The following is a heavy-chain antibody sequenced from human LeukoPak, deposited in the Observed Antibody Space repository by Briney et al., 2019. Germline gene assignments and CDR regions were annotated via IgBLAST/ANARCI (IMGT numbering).Heavy chain of an antibody. Sequence: TGGSLRLSCAASGFTFDDYAMHWVRQAPGKGLEWVSLITWDGGSTYYGDSVKGRFTISRDNSKNSLYLQMNSLRTEDTPLYYCAKSDSVAPRRSNTIIGGFPNYYYYYMDVWGKGTPVTVSS. J-gene: IGHJ6*03. V-gene: IGHV3-43D*03. CDR1: GFTFDDYA. CDR2: ITWDGGST. CDR3: AKSDSVAPRRSNTIIGGFPNYYYYYMDV. D-gene: IGHD3-3*01.